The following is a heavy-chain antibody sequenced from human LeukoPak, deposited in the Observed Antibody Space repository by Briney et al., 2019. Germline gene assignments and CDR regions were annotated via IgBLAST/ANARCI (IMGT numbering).Heavy chain of an antibody. V-gene: IGHV3-23*01. D-gene: IGHD2-8*02. J-gene: IGHJ4*02. CDR3: ATYRQVLLPFES. CDR1: GFTFSSYA. Sequence: GGSLRLSCAASGFTFSSYAMSWVRQAPGKGLEWVSAFSGSGGDTYYADSVKGRFTISRDNSKNTLYLQMNSLRAEDTAIYYCATYRQVLLPFESWGQGTLVTVSS. CDR2: FSGSGGDT.